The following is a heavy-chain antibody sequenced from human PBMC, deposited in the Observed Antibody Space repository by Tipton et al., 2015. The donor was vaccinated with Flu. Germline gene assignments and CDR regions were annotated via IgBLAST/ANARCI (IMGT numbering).Heavy chain of an antibody. CDR3: ATYYVGY. V-gene: IGHV3-21*01. D-gene: IGHD3-10*02. CDR2: LTSTGSTI. CDR1: GFPFSSYT. J-gene: IGHJ4*02. Sequence: QLVQSGGGLVKPGGSLRLSCAASGFPFSSYTMSWVRQAPGQGLEWVSSLTSTGSTIKYADSVKGRFTISRDNAKNSLYLQMNSLRAEDTAVYYCATYYVGYWGQGTLVTVSS.